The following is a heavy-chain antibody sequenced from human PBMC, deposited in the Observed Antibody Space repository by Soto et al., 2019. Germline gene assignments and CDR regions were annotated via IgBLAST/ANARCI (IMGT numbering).Heavy chain of an antibody. CDR3: ARGSGWDWHYDY. CDR1: Y. CDR2: MHSTGRT. J-gene: IGHJ4*02. Sequence: YWTWIRQPPGKRPEWIGYMHSTGRTDYNPSLRSRVTMSLDTSENQFSLKVRSVTAADTAVYYCARGSGWDWHYDYWGQGTLVTVSS. V-gene: IGHV4-59*01. D-gene: IGHD6-19*01.